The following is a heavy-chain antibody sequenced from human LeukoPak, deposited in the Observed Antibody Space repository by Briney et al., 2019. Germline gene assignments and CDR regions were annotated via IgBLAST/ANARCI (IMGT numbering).Heavy chain of an antibody. CDR1: GGSISTSNYY. CDR3: ARPSDSGSLLCGFDY. Sequence: SETLSLTCTVSGGSISTSNYYWIWIRQPPGKGLEWIGSISYSGSTFYNPSLKSRVAISVDTSKNQFSLKLSSVTAADTAVYYCARPSDSGSLLCGFDYWGQGTLVTVSS. V-gene: IGHV4-39*01. D-gene: IGHD1-26*01. J-gene: IGHJ4*02. CDR2: ISYSGST.